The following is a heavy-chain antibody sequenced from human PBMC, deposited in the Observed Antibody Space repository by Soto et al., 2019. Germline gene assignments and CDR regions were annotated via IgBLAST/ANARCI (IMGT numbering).Heavy chain of an antibody. V-gene: IGHV1-18*01. J-gene: IGHJ4*01. CDR1: GGTFSSYA. CDR3: ARDPVLRYFDLLSYFDY. CDR2: ISAYNGNT. D-gene: IGHD3-9*01. Sequence: ASVKVSCKASGGTFSSYAISWVRQAPGQGLEWMGWISAYNGNTNYAQKLQGRVTMTTDTSTSTAYMELRSLRSDDTAVYYCARDPVLRYFDLLSYFDYWRHGTLVTVSS.